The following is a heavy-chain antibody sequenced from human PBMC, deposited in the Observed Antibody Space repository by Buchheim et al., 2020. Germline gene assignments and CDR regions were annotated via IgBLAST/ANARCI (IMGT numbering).Heavy chain of an antibody. CDR3: AVTTRGDFWSWGWFAP. D-gene: IGHD3-3*01. J-gene: IGHJ5*02. CDR2: INHTGST. V-gene: IGHV4-34*02. CDR1: GGSFSRSS. Sequence: QVQLQQWGAGLLKPSETLSLNCAVYGGSFSRSSWSWIRQTPGKGLEWIGEINHTGSTNYNPSLKSRVTISVDRSKNQVSLKLTSVTAADTAVYYCAVTTRGDFWSWGWFAPWGQGTL.